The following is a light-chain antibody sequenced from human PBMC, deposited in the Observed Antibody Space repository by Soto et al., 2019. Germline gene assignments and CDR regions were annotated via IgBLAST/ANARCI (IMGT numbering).Light chain of an antibody. CDR2: EVS. Sequence: QSALTQPPSASGSPGQSGTISCTGTSGDVGGYNYVSWYQQHPGKAPKLMIFEVSERPSGVPDRFSASKSGNTASLTVSGLQADDEADYYCISYAGSNNYVFGTGTKLTVL. CDR3: ISYAGSNNYV. V-gene: IGLV2-8*01. J-gene: IGLJ1*01. CDR1: SGDVGGYNY.